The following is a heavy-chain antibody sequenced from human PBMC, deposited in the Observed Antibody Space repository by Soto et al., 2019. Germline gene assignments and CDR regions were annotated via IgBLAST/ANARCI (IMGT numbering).Heavy chain of an antibody. V-gene: IGHV3-72*01. J-gene: IGHJ4*02. CDR2: VRDKANGYTT. CDR3: VRNLASGGTYYIDY. CDR1: GFIFSAHY. D-gene: IGHD1-26*01. Sequence: EVQLVESGGVLVEPGGSLRLSCAASGFIFSAHYMDWVRQAPGKGLEWIGRVRDKANGYTTEYAASVRGRFTVSRDDSKNSLDLQMNSLQIEDTAMYYCVRNLASGGTYYIDYWGQGTLVTVSS.